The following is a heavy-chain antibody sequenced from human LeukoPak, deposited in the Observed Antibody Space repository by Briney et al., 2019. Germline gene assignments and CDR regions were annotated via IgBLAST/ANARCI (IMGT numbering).Heavy chain of an antibody. J-gene: IGHJ4*02. CDR1: GGSFSGYY. V-gene: IGHV4-34*01. CDR3: ATGGYGYGYT. Sequence: PSETLSLTCAVYGGSFSGYYWSWIRQPPGKGLEWIGEINHSGSTNYNPSLKSRVTISVDTSKNQFSLKLSSVTAADTAVYYCATGGYGYGYTWGQGTLVTVSS. CDR2: INHSGST. D-gene: IGHD5-18*01.